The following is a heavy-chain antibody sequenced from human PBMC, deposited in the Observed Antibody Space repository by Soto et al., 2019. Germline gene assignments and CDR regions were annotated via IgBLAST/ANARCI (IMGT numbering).Heavy chain of an antibody. Sequence: QVHLQQWGAGLLKPSETLSLTCAVFGGSFSGYYWNWIRQAPGKGLEWIGEINHSGSTNYYWSLXSRVTISVATXXNXFYXKLNSVTAADTAVYYCARSRYYDSSGYRALDAFDIWGQGTMVTVSS. D-gene: IGHD3-22*01. V-gene: IGHV4-34*01. J-gene: IGHJ3*02. CDR3: ARSRYYDSSGYRALDAFDI. CDR2: INHSGST. CDR1: GGSFSGYY.